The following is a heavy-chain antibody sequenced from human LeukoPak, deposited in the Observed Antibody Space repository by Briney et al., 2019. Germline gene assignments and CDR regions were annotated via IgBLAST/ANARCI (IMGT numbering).Heavy chain of an antibody. CDR1: GFTFSSYE. Sequence: PGGSLRLSCAASGFTFSSYEMNWFRQAPGKGLEWVSYISSSGSTIYYADSVKGRFTISRDNAKNSLYLQMNSLRAEDTAVYYCARDVGFWSGIENWFDPWGQGTLVTVSS. J-gene: IGHJ5*02. D-gene: IGHD3-3*01. CDR2: ISSSGSTI. V-gene: IGHV3-48*03. CDR3: ARDVGFWSGIENWFDP.